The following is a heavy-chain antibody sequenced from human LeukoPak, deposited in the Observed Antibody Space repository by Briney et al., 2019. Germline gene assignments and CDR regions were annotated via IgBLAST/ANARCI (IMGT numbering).Heavy chain of an antibody. Sequence: ASVKVSCKASGYTFTGYYMHWVRQAPGQGLEWMGWINPNSGGTNYAQKFQGWVTMARDTSISTAYMELSRLRSDDTAVYYCARVPAALRGYYGMDVWGQGTTVTVSS. J-gene: IGHJ6*01. CDR3: ARVPAALRGYYGMDV. CDR2: INPNSGGT. V-gene: IGHV1-2*04. D-gene: IGHD2-2*01. CDR1: GYTFTGYY.